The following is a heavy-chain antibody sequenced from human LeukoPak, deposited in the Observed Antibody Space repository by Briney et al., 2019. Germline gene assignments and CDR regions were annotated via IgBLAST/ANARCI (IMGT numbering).Heavy chain of an antibody. J-gene: IGHJ3*02. CDR1: GFTFSSYS. CDR3: ARDIVVVVAAPGAFDI. V-gene: IGHV3-48*04. Sequence: GGSLRLSCAASGFTFSSYSMNWVRQAPGKGLEWVSYISSSSSTIYYADSVKGRFTISRDNAKNSLYLQMNSLRAEDTAVYYCARDIVVVVAAPGAFDIWGQGTMVTVSS. CDR2: ISSSSSTI. D-gene: IGHD2-15*01.